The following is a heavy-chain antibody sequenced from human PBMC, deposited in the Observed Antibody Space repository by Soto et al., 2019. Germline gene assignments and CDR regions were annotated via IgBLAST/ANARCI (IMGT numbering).Heavy chain of an antibody. CDR3: AREILVPGAFDAFDI. CDR2: IKPDGSVK. J-gene: IGHJ3*02. V-gene: IGHV3-7*01. Sequence: EVHLVESGGGLVQPGGSLRLSCAASGFSFENHWMSWVRQAPGKGLEWVANIKPDGSVKYYVDSAKGRFTVSRDNAKNTLYLQMNSLRVEDTAVYYCAREILVPGAFDAFDIWGQGTMVTVSS. D-gene: IGHD2-2*01. CDR1: GFSFENHW.